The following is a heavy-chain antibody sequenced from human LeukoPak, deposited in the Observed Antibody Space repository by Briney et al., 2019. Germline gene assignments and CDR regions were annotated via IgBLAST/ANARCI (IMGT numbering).Heavy chain of an antibody. CDR2: INPNSGGT. CDR1: GYTFTGYY. J-gene: IGHJ4*02. D-gene: IGHD3-9*01. V-gene: IGHV1-2*06. Sequence: ASVKVSCMDYGYTFTGYYMHWVRPAPGQGLEWMGRINPNSGGTNYAQKFQGRVTMTRDTSISTAYMELSRLRSDDTAVYYCAIRTDWHLFDYWGQGTLVTVSS. CDR3: AIRTDWHLFDY.